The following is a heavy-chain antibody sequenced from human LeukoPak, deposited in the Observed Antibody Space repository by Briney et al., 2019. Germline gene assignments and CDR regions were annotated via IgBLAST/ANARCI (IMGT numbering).Heavy chain of an antibody. J-gene: IGHJ4*02. CDR2: IRYDGSNK. V-gene: IGHV3-30*02. Sequence: GGSLRLSCAASGFTFSSYGMHWVRQAPGKGLEWVTFIRYDGSNKYYADSVKGRFTISRDNSKNTLYLQMNSLRAEDTAVYYCAKDSSVYYYDSRNFDYWGQGTLVTVSS. CDR1: GFTFSSYG. CDR3: AKDSSVYYYDSRNFDY. D-gene: IGHD3-22*01.